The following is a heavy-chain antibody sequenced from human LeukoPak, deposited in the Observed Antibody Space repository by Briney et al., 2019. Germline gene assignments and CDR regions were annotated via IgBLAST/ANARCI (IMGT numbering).Heavy chain of an antibody. Sequence: PGGTLRLSCAGSGFTLSDAWMTWVRRAPGKGLEWIGRIRNTTDYAAAAEGRFIISRDDSEEKLSLQMNSLKSEDTAVYYCTTGPYNGTYHWGQGTLVTVSS. V-gene: IGHV3-15*01. CDR3: TTGPYNGTYH. D-gene: IGHD1-26*01. J-gene: IGHJ5*02. CDR1: GFTLSDAW. CDR2: IRNTT.